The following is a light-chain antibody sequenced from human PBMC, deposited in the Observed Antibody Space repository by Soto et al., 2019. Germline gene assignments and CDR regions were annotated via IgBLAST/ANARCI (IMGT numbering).Light chain of an antibody. Sequence: EVVLTQSPGTLSLSPGERATISCKTSQSISTNYLAWYQHKPGQAPRLLIYAASNRITGIPDRFSGSGSGTDFTLTISRLEPEDFALYYCQQYGRTFGQGTRLEIK. J-gene: IGKJ5*01. CDR3: QQYGRT. V-gene: IGKV3-20*01. CDR1: QSISTNY. CDR2: AAS.